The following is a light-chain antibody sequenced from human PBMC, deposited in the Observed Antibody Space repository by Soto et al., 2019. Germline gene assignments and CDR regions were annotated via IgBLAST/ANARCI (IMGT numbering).Light chain of an antibody. CDR3: QQYGGSVPWA. J-gene: IGKJ1*01. V-gene: IGKV3-15*01. CDR1: QSVSRN. CDR2: GAS. Sequence: EILMTQSPSTLSVSPGERATLSCGASQSVSRNLAWYQQKPGQAPRLLIYGASTRATGIPARFSGSGSGTEFTLTITRLEHEDFAVYYCQQYGGSVPWAFGQGTKVDIK.